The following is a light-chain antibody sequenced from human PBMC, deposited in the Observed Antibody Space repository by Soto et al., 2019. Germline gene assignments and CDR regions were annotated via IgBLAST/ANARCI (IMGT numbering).Light chain of an antibody. V-gene: IGLV2-8*01. CDR2: EVN. CDR1: SSDVGGYNY. CDR3: TSYAGGNNV. Sequence: QPVLTQPPSASGSPGQSVTISCTGTSSDVGGYNYVSWYQQHPGKVPKLMVYEVNKRPSGVPDRFSGSKSGNTASLTVSGLQAEDEDDYYCTSYAGGNNVFGTGTQLTVL. J-gene: IGLJ1*01.